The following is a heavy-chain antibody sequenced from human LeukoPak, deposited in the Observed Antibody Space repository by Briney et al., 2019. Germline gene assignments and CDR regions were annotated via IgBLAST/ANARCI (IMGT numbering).Heavy chain of an antibody. CDR1: GYTFTSYY. J-gene: IGHJ3*02. V-gene: IGHV1-46*01. D-gene: IGHD3-22*01. CDR2: INPSGGST. CDR3: TRAHVYYDTSGRRNDAFDI. Sequence: GASVKASCKASGYTFTSYYIHWVRQAPGQGLEWMGIINPSGGSTTYAQKFQGRVTMTRDMSRRTVYMELSSLRSEDTAVYYCTRAHVYYDTSGRRNDAFDIWGQGTMVTVSS.